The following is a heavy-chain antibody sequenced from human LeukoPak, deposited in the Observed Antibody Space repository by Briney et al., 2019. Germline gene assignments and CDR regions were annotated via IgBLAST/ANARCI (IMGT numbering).Heavy chain of an antibody. CDR2: IYYSGST. CDR3: ARMTTVTTTSYYFDC. J-gene: IGHJ4*02. D-gene: IGHD4-11*01. Sequence: SQTLSLTCTVSGGSISSGGYYWSWIRQHPGKGLEWIGYIYYSGSTYYNPSLKSRVTISVDTSKNQFSLKLSSVTAADTAVYYCARMTTVTTTSYYFDCWGQGTLVTVSS. V-gene: IGHV4-31*03. CDR1: GGSISSGGYY.